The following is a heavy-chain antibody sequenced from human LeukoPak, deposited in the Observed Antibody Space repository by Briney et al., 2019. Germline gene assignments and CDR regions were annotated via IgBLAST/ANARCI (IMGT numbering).Heavy chain of an antibody. CDR2: ISSSGSTI. CDR1: GFTFSSYE. CDR3: ASPSDYFDY. Sequence: GGSLRLSCAASGFTFSSYEMNWVRQAPGKGLEWVSYISSSGSTIYYADSVKGRFTISRDNTKNSLYLQMNSLRAEDTAVYYCASPSDYFDYWGQGTLVTVSS. D-gene: IGHD2-2*01. J-gene: IGHJ4*02. V-gene: IGHV3-48*03.